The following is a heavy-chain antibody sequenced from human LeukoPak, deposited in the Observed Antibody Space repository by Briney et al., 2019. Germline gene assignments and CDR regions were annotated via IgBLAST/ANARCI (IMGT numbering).Heavy chain of an antibody. D-gene: IGHD1-7*01. CDR3: AREYNWNSHFPYYYYYGMDV. CDR2: IYYSGST. Sequence: PSETLSLTCTVSGGSISSSSYYWGWLRQPPGKGLEWIGSIYYSGSTYYNPSLKSRVTISVDTSKNQFSLKLSSVTAADTAVYYCAREYNWNSHFPYYYYYGMDVWGQGTTVTVSS. J-gene: IGHJ6*02. CDR1: GGSISSSSYY. V-gene: IGHV4-39*01.